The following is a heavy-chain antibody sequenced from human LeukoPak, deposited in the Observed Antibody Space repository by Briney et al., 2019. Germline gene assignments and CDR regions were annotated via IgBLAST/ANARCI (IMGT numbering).Heavy chain of an antibody. CDR2: IKQDGSEK. J-gene: IGHJ4*02. CDR3: ARNLDRGVDC. V-gene: IGHV3-7*04. CDR1: GFTFSSYW. Sequence: GGSLRLSCAASGFTFSSYWMTWVRQAPGKGLEWVANIKQDGSEKNYVDSVKGRFTISRDNAKHSLYLQMNSLRVEDTAVYYCARNLDRGVDCWGQGTLVTVSS. D-gene: IGHD2-2*03.